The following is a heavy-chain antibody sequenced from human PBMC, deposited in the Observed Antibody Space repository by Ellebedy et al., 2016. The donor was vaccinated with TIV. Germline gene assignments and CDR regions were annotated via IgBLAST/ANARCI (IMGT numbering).Heavy chain of an antibody. CDR3: ARVAPLFYGMDV. D-gene: IGHD2-21*01. J-gene: IGHJ6*02. Sequence: GESLKISXAASGFTASSIYMSWVRQAPGKGLEWVSVIYTGGSTNYADSVKGRFTISRDNSKNTLYLQMKSLRADDTAVYYCARVAPLFYGMDVWGQGTTVTVSS. V-gene: IGHV3-53*01. CDR1: GFTASSIY. CDR2: IYTGGST.